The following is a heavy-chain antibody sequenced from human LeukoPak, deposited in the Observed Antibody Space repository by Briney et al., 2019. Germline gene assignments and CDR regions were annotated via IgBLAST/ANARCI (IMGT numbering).Heavy chain of an antibody. D-gene: IGHD3-22*01. CDR3: ARLDYYDSGGYHGDVFDI. CDR2: IDYSSSYI. Sequence: PGGSLRLSCAASGFTLSSYSMNWVRQAPGKGLEWVSFIDYSSSYIYYGDSVKGRFTISRDNAKNSLYLEMNSLRAEDTAVYYCARLDYYDSGGYHGDVFDIWGQGTMVTVSS. J-gene: IGHJ3*02. V-gene: IGHV3-21*06. CDR1: GFTLSSYS.